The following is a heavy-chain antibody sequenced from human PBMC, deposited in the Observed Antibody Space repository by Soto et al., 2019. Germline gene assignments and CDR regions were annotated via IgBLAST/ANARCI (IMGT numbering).Heavy chain of an antibody. Sequence: QLHLVQSGAVVKKPGASVTVSCSASGYPVTAYYMHWVRQAPGRGLEWMGGINPATGAPKYTQTFQGRGTMDRDTSTSTVFMGLSRPTSEDPAVFFCARGGGVGVAGSAAFDMWGQGTLVTVSS. CDR3: ARGGGVGVAGSAAFDM. CDR1: GYPVTAYY. J-gene: IGHJ3*02. CDR2: INPATGAP. D-gene: IGHD3-3*01. V-gene: IGHV1-2*02.